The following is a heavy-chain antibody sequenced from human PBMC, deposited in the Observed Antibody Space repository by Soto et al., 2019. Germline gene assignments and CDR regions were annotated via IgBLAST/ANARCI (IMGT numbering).Heavy chain of an antibody. Sequence: QVQLVESGGGVVQPGRSLRLSCAASGFTFSSYAMHWVRQAPGKGLEWVAVISYDGSNKYYADSVKGRFTISRDNSKNTMHLQMNSRRAGDTAVYYCARSFQRPGTTWCGSGGQGTLVTVS. D-gene: IGHD1-1*01. CDR2: ISYDGSNK. CDR3: ARSFQRPGTTWCGS. J-gene: IGHJ5*01. CDR1: GFTFSSYA. V-gene: IGHV3-30-3*01.